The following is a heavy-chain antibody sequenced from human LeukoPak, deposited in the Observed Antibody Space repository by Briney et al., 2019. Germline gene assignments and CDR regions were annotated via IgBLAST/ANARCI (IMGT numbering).Heavy chain of an antibody. CDR1: GFTFSSYG. CDR2: ISYDGSNK. V-gene: IGHV3-30*18. J-gene: IGHJ4*02. Sequence: GGSLRLSCAASGFTFSSYGMHWVRQAPGKGLEWVAVISYDGSNKYYADSVKGRFTISRDNSKNTLYLQTNSLRAEDTAVYYCAKALYDFWSGYYTSYFDYWGQGALVTVSS. CDR3: AKALYDFWSGYYTSYFDY. D-gene: IGHD3-3*01.